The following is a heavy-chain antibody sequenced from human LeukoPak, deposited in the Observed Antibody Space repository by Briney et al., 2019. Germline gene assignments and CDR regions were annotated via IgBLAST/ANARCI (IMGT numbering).Heavy chain of an antibody. V-gene: IGHV3-48*03. D-gene: IGHD2-15*01. J-gene: IGHJ6*04. CDR2: IISSGSTT. CDR1: GFIFSSYE. CDR3: AREGGYCSGGSCRSSSDYGMDV. Sequence: GGSLRPSCVASGFIFSSYEMNWVRQAAGRGLEWVSYIISSGSTTYYADSVKGRLTISRDNAKNALYLQMNSLRAEDTAVYYCAREGGYCSGGSCRSSSDYGMDVWGRGTTVTVSS.